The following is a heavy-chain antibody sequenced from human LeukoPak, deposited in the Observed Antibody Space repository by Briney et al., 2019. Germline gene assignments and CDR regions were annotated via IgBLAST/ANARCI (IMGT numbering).Heavy chain of an antibody. CDR2: ISGSGGST. CDR3: AKDRKEGATHY. J-gene: IGHJ4*02. CDR1: GFTVSSNY. D-gene: IGHD1-26*01. V-gene: IGHV3-23*01. Sequence: PGGSLRLSCAASGFTVSSNYMSWVRQAPGKGLEWVSAISGSGGSTYYADSVKGRFTISRDNSKNTLYLQMNSLRAEDTAVYYCAKDRKEGATHYWGQGTPVTVSS.